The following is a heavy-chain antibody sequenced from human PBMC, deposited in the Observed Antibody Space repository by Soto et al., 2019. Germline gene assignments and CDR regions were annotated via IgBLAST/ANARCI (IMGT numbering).Heavy chain of an antibody. CDR3: AGSSGWYEDWYFDL. Sequence: QVQLVQSGAEVKKPXASVKVSCKASGYTFTSYGISWVRQAPXQGLXWMXWISAYNGNTNYAQKLQGRVTMTTDTSTSTAYMELRSLRSDDTAVYYCAGSSGWYEDWYFDLWGRGTLVTVSS. V-gene: IGHV1-18*01. D-gene: IGHD6-19*01. CDR2: ISAYNGNT. CDR1: GYTFTSYG. J-gene: IGHJ2*01.